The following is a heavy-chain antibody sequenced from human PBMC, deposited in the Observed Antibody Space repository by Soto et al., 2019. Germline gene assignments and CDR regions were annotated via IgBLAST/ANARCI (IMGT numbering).Heavy chain of an antibody. CDR1: GYTFNGYY. V-gene: IGHV1-2*04. J-gene: IGHJ6*02. Sequence: ASVKVSCKASGYTFNGYYMHWVRQAPGQGLEWMGWINPNSGGTNYAQKFQGWVTMTRDTSISTAYLELSRLRSYDTAVYYCARGGSLWFGELSAYYYGMDVWGQGTTVTVSS. CDR2: INPNSGGT. D-gene: IGHD3-10*01. CDR3: ARGGSLWFGELSAYYYGMDV.